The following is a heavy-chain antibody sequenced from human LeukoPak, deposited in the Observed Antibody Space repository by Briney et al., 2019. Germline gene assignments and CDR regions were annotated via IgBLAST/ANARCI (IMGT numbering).Heavy chain of an antibody. V-gene: IGHV3-23*01. D-gene: IGHD3-3*01. Sequence: GGSLRLSCAASGFTFSSSAMSWVRQAPGKGLEWVSAISNNGGYTYYADSVQGRFTISRDNSKSTLCLQMNSLRAEDTAVYYCARDGGGMDVWGQGTTVTVSS. CDR1: GFTFSSSA. CDR3: ARDGGGMDV. J-gene: IGHJ6*02. CDR2: ISNNGGYT.